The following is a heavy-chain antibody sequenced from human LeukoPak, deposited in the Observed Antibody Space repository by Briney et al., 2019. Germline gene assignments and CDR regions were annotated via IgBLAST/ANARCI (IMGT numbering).Heavy chain of an antibody. J-gene: IGHJ4*02. CDR3: AGGQGFLIEL. D-gene: IGHD3-3*01. CDR1: GFTFSSYW. V-gene: IGHV3-7*01. CDR2: IKQDGSDT. Sequence: PGGSLRLSCAASGFTFSSYWMSWVRQAPGKGLEWVAIIKQDGSDTHYVDSVKGRLTISRDNAKNSLYLQINNLRAEDTAVYYCAGGQGFLIELWGQGTLVTVSS.